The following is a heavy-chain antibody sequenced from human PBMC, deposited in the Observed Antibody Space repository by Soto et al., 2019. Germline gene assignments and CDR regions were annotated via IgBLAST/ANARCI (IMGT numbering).Heavy chain of an antibody. CDR3: ARGSLVGATRPFDY. Sequence: PSETLSLTCAVSGYSISSGYYWGWIRQPPGKGLEWIGSIYHSGSTYYNPSLKSRVTISVDTSKNQFSLKLSSVTAADTAVYYCARGSLVGATRPFDYWGQGTLVTVSS. V-gene: IGHV4-38-2*01. CDR2: IYHSGST. J-gene: IGHJ4*02. CDR1: GYSISSGYY. D-gene: IGHD1-26*01.